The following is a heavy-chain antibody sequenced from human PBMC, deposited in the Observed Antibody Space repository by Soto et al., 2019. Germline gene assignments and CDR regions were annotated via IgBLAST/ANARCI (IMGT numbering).Heavy chain of an antibody. V-gene: IGHV3-7*05. CDR1: GFTFSSYW. CDR2: IKQDGSEK. J-gene: IGHJ6*02. Sequence: GGSLRLSCAASGFTFSSYWMSWVRQAPGKGLEWVANIKQDGSEKYYVDSVKGRFTISRDNAKNSLYLQMNSQRAEDTAVYYCAATLQLWLNYYYGMDVWGQGTTVTVSS. D-gene: IGHD5-18*01. CDR3: AATLQLWLNYYYGMDV.